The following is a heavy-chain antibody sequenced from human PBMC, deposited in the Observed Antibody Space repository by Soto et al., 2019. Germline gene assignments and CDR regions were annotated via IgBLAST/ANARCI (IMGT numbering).Heavy chain of an antibody. CDR1: GGTFSSYA. V-gene: IGHV1-69*12. J-gene: IGHJ4*02. CDR2: IIPIFGTA. Sequence: QVKLVQSGAEVKKPGSSVEVSCKASGGTFSSYAISWVRQAPGQGLEWMGGIIPIFGTANYAQKFQGRVTITADESTSTAYMELSSLISEDTAVYYCARESRYCSGGSCYFLPGIDYWGQGTLVTVSS. D-gene: IGHD2-15*01. CDR3: ARESRYCSGGSCYFLPGIDY.